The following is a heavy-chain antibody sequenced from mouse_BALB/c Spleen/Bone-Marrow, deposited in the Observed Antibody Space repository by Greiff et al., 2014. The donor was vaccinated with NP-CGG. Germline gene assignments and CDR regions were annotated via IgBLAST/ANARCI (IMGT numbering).Heavy chain of an antibody. J-gene: IGHJ4*01. CDR3: ARGIFLYGNFLLDY. D-gene: IGHD2-10*02. Sequence: VQLQQSGAELVKPGASVKLSCTASGFNIKDTYMHWVKQRPEQGLEWIGRIDPANGNTKYDPKFQGKATITADTYSNTAYLQLSSLTSEDTAVYYCARGIFLYGNFLLDYWGQGTSVTVSS. CDR2: IDPANGNT. V-gene: IGHV14-3*02. CDR1: GFNIKDTY.